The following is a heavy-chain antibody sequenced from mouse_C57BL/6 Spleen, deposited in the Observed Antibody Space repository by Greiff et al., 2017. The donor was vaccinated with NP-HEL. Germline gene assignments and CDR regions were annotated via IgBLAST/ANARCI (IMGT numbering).Heavy chain of an antibody. D-gene: IGHD2-3*01. Sequence: EVQLQQSGTVLARPGASVKMSCKTSGYTFTSYWMHWVKQRPGQGLEWIGAIYPGNSDTSYNQKFKGKAKLTAVTSASTAYMELSSLTNEDAAVYYCTISLYDGYFAWFAYWGQGTLVTVSA. CDR3: TISLYDGYFAWFAY. V-gene: IGHV1-5*01. CDR1: GYTFTSYW. CDR2: IYPGNSDT. J-gene: IGHJ3*01.